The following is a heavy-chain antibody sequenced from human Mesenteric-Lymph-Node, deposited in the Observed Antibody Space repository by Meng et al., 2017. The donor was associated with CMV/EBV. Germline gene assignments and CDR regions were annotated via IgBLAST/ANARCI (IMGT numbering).Heavy chain of an antibody. Sequence: LSLTCVASGFTFSSYEMNWVRQAPGKGLEWVSYISSSGSTIYYADSVKGRFTISRDNAENSLYLQMNSLRAEDTAVYYCARVDCSSTSCYTRYYYYGMDVWGQGTTVTVSS. CDR3: ARVDCSSTSCYTRYYYYGMDV. CDR1: GFTFSSYE. D-gene: IGHD2-2*02. V-gene: IGHV3-48*03. J-gene: IGHJ6*02. CDR2: ISSSGSTI.